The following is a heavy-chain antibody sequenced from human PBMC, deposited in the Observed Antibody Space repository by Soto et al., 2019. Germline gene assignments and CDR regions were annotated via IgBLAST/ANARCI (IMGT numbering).Heavy chain of an antibody. Sequence: PSETLCITWTLSGEYIRIGGYYWSWVRQLRGKGLEWIGYIHSSGSSYYTPSVKSRLAISIGTSENQFSLNLNSVTAADTAVYYCASSHQGGWTCDAWGQGTLVTVSS. CDR2: IHSSGSS. V-gene: IGHV4-31*02. J-gene: IGHJ5*02. CDR1: GEYIRIGGYY. D-gene: IGHD6-19*01. CDR3: ASSHQGGWTCDA.